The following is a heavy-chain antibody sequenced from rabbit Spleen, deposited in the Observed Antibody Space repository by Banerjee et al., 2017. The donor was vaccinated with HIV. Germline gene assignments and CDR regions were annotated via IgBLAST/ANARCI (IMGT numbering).Heavy chain of an antibody. Sequence: QEQLMESGGGLVQPGGSLKLSCKASGFDFSRTGVSWVRQAPGKGLEWIGYIDLLFGTTYYANWVNGRFTISSHNAQNTLYLQLNSLTAADTATYFCVRGASSSGYYNLWGPGTLVTVS. D-gene: IGHD1-1*01. CDR3: VRGASSSGYYNL. J-gene: IGHJ4*01. CDR1: GFDFSRTG. V-gene: IGHV1S47*01. CDR2: IDLLFGTT.